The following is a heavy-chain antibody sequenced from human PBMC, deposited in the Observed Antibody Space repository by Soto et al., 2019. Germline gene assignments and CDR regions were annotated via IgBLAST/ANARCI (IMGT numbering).Heavy chain of an antibody. CDR2: INSDGRNI. J-gene: IGHJ2*01. Sequence: EVQLVESGGGLVQPGESLRLSCAASGFTFSNYWMHWVRQAPGKGLVWVSRINSDGRNINYADSVKGLFTSSRDNAKNTLYRQMNSLSAEDTAVYYCARVKGSGSYNYFYLWGRGTLVTVSS. CDR1: GFTFSNYW. D-gene: IGHD1-26*01. V-gene: IGHV3-74*01. CDR3: ARVKGSGSYNYFYL.